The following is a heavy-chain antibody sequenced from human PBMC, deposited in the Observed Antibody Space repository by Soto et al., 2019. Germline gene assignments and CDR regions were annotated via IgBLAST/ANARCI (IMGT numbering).Heavy chain of an antibody. CDR2: IYYNGST. D-gene: IGHD3-10*01. J-gene: IGHJ4*02. V-gene: IGHV4-31*01. CDR1: GGSISSGNFY. Sequence: QVQLQESGPGLVNPSQTVSLTCTVSGGSISSGNFYWSWIRQYPGKGLEWIGHIYYNGSTYYNPSFKSHASILVDTYKRQFTLKVKSVTAADTAVCYCAREPRLLIWFDELQDWGRGTLVTVSS. CDR3: AREPRLLIWFDELQD.